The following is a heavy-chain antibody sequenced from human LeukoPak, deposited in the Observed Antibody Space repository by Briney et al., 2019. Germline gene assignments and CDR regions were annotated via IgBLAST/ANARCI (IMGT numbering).Heavy chain of an antibody. D-gene: IGHD6-13*01. CDR1: GGSISSGGYY. Sequence: PSETLSLTCTVSGGSISSGGYYWSWIRQHPGKGLEWIGYIYYSGSTYYNPSLKSRVTISVDTSKNQFSLKLSSVTAADTAMYYCARSRKAAGKSVYFDYWGQGTQVTVSS. V-gene: IGHV4-31*03. CDR3: ARSRKAAGKSVYFDY. J-gene: IGHJ4*02. CDR2: IYYSGST.